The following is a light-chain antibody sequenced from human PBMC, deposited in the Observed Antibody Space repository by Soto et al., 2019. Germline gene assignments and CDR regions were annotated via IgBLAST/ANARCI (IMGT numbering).Light chain of an antibody. V-gene: IGKV3-15*01. J-gene: IGKJ1*01. CDR3: QQYNNWPRP. CDR1: QSVSNY. CDR2: GAS. Sequence: EILMTQSPATLSVSPGERATLSCRASQSVSNYLAWYQQIPGQPPRLLIYGASTRATGIPARFSGSGSGTEFTLTISSLQSEDFAVYYCQQYNNWPRPFGQGTKVEIK.